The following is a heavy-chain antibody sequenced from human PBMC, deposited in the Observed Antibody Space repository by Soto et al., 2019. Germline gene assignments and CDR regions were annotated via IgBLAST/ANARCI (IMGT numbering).Heavy chain of an antibody. CDR2: IYHSGST. CDR1: GGSISRGGYS. CDR3: ARLVYDSSGYRPG. J-gene: IGHJ4*02. V-gene: IGHV4-30-2*01. D-gene: IGHD3-22*01. Sequence: SETRSLTRAVSGGSISRGGYSWSWIRQPPGKGLEWIGYIYHSGSTYYNPSLKSRVTISVDRSKNQFSLKLSSVTAADTAVYYCARLVYDSSGYRPGWGQGTLVTVSS.